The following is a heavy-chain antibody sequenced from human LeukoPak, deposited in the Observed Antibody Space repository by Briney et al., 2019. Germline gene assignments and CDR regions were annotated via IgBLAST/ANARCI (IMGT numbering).Heavy chain of an antibody. V-gene: IGHV5-51*01. D-gene: IGHD2-2*01. CDR2: IYPGDSDT. J-gene: IGHJ4*02. Sequence: GESLKISCKGSGYSFTSYWIGWVRQMPGKGLEWMGIIYPGDSDTRYSPSFQGEVTTSADKSISIAYLQWSSLAASDTAMYYCARLVLSTNPGADYWGQGTLVTVS. CDR1: GYSFTSYW. CDR3: ARLVLSTNPGADY.